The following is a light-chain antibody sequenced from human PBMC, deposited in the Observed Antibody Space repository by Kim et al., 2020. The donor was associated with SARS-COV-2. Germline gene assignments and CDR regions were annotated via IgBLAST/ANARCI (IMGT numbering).Light chain of an antibody. Sequence: DIQMTQSPSSLSASVGDRVTITCQASQNINKYLNWYQQKPGRAPKLLIYDASNLQTGVPTRFSGSGSGTDFSFTISSLQPEDVATYYCQEYDNLPALTFGGGTKVDIK. CDR3: QEYDNLPALT. CDR2: DAS. CDR1: QNINKY. J-gene: IGKJ4*01. V-gene: IGKV1-33*01.